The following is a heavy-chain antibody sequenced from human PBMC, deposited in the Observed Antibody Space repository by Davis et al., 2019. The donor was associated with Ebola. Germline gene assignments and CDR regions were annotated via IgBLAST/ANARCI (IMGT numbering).Heavy chain of an antibody. CDR1: GDSVSSNSAA. D-gene: IGHD4-11*01. J-gene: IGHJ6*02. Sequence: HPQTPSLTCAISGDSVSSNSAAWNWIRQSPSRGLEWLGRTYYRSKWYNDYAVSVKSRITINPDTSKNQFSLQLNSVTPEDTAVYYCARVSTTVTSIGYYYGMDVWGQGTTVTVSS. V-gene: IGHV6-1*01. CDR3: ARVSTTVTSIGYYYGMDV. CDR2: TYYRSKWYN.